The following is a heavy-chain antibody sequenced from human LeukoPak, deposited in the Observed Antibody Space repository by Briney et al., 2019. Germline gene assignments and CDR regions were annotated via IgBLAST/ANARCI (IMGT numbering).Heavy chain of an antibody. Sequence: GGSPRLSCAASGFIFSSNSMNWVRQAPGKGLEWVSYISSGSSTIYYADSVKGRFTISRDNAKRSLYLQMNNLRAEDTAVYYCATSGYNNIDYWGQGTVVAVSS. V-gene: IGHV3-48*04. CDR1: GFIFSSNS. CDR3: ATSGYNNIDY. CDR2: ISSGSSTI. D-gene: IGHD1-1*01. J-gene: IGHJ4*02.